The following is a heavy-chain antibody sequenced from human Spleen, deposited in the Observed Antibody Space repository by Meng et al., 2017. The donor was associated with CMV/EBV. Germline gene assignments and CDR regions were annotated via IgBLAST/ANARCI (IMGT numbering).Heavy chain of an antibody. J-gene: IGHJ6*02. V-gene: IGHV1-2*02. Sequence: ASVKVSCKASGYTFTGYYMHWVRQAPGQGLEWMGWINPNSGDTNYAQKFQGRVTMTRDTSISTAYMEVSRLRSEDTAVYYCATRIFYSSSWYGMDVWGQGTTVTVFS. CDR1: GYTFTGYY. D-gene: IGHD6-13*01. CDR3: ATRIFYSSSWYGMDV. CDR2: INPNSGDT.